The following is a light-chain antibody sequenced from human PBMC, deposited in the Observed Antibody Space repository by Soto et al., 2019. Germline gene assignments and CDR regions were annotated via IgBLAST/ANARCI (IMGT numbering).Light chain of an antibody. J-gene: IGLJ1*01. CDR3: AAWDDSLNAYV. CDR2: TDN. V-gene: IGLV1-44*01. CDR1: SSNVGSNI. Sequence: QSVRTQPPSASGTPGQRVTISCSGSSSNVGSNIVNWYQQLPGTAPKLLIYTDNQRPSGVPDRFSGSKSGTSASLAISGLQSEDEADYYCAAWDDSLNAYVFGTGTKVTVL.